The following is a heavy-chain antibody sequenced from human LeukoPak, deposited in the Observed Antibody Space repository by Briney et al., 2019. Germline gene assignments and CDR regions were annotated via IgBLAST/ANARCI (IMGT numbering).Heavy chain of an antibody. J-gene: IGHJ4*02. CDR3: ASLDTMQRFDY. D-gene: IGHD3-10*01. V-gene: IGHV4-59*01. CDR1: GGSISSYY. Sequence: SETLSLTCTVSGGSISSYYWSWIRQPPGKGLEWIGYIYYSGSTNYNPSHKSRVTISVDTSEDQFSLKLSSVTAADTAVYYCASLDTMQRFDYWGQGTLVTVSS. CDR2: IYYSGST.